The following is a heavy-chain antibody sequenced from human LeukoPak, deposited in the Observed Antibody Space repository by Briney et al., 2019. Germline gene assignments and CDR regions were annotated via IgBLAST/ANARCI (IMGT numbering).Heavy chain of an antibody. J-gene: IGHJ4*02. D-gene: IGHD5-12*01. CDR3: AKSSLGGVATTPVDY. V-gene: IGHV3-23*01. CDR2: ISGSGGST. Sequence: GGSLRLSCAASGFTFSSYAMSWVRQAPGKGLEWVSAISGSGGSTYYADSVKGRFTISRDNSKNTLYLQMNSLRAEDTAVYYCAKSSLGGVATTPVDYWGQGTLVTVSS. CDR1: GFTFSSYA.